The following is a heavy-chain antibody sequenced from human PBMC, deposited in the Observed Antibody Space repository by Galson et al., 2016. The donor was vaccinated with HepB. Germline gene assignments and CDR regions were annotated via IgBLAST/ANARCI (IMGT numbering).Heavy chain of an antibody. Sequence: PALVKPTHTLTLTCTVSGFSLSASQVGVGWVRQPPGKALEWLAIIYWNDDKRFSPSMESRHAVTKDTSKNQVVLTMTNMDSVDTATYYCAHRRIGGYCSGSSCYGFDYWGQGTLVTVSS. D-gene: IGHD2-15*01. CDR3: AHRRIGGYCSGSSCYGFDY. J-gene: IGHJ4*02. CDR1: GFSLSASQVG. V-gene: IGHV2-5*01. CDR2: IYWNDDK.